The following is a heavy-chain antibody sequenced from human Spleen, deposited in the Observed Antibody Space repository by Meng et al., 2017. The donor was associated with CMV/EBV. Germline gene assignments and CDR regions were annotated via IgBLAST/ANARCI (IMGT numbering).Heavy chain of an antibody. V-gene: IGHV3-23*01. CDR2: ISGSGGDI. CDR3: AKGRGGYVFDCDY. CDR1: GFTFSSYA. Sequence: CVASGFTFSSYAMNWVRQAPGKGLEWVSSISGSGGDIYYADSVKGRFTISRDNSKNTLYLQMNSLRDEDVAVYYCAKGRGGYVFDCDYWGQGTLVTVSS. J-gene: IGHJ4*02. D-gene: IGHD5-12*01.